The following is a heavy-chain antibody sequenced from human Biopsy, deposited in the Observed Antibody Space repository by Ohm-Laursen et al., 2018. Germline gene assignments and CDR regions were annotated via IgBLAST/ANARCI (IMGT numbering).Heavy chain of an antibody. V-gene: IGHV4-61*03. CDR1: GGSIGSGGYY. CDR2: IYYTGST. J-gene: IGHJ2*01. CDR3: ARHAPSYSGSYWRYFDL. D-gene: IGHD1-26*01. Sequence: GTLSLTCSVSGGSIGSGGYYWSWIRQPPGKGLEWIGYIYYTGSTNYNPSLKSRVTISVDTSMNHLSLRLTFVTAADTAVYYCARHAPSYSGSYWRYFDLWGRGTLVTVSS.